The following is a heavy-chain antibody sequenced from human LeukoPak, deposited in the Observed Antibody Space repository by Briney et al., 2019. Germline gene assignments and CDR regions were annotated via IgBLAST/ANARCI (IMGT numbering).Heavy chain of an antibody. CDR1: GFTVSSNY. V-gene: IGHV3-23*01. J-gene: IGHJ5*02. D-gene: IGHD3-10*01. CDR2: ISGSGGST. Sequence: PGGSLRLSCAASGFTVSSNYMSWVRQAPGKGLEWVSVISGSGGSTYYADSVKGRFTISRDNSKNTLYLQMNSLRAEDTAVYYCAKGRGMVRAPSWFDPWGQGTLVTVSS. CDR3: AKGRGMVRAPSWFDP.